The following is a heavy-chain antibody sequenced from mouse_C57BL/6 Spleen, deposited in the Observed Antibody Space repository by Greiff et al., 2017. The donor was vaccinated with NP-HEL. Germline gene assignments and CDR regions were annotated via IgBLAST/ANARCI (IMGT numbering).Heavy chain of an antibody. Sequence: VQLQQSGAELVKPGASVKMSCKASGYTFTTYPIEWMKQNHGKSLEWIGNFHPYNDDTKYNEKFKGKATLTVEKSSSTVYLELSRLTPDDSAVYDCARGSIYDGYPFDYWGQGTTLTVSS. D-gene: IGHD2-3*01. J-gene: IGHJ2*01. CDR2: FHPYNDDT. CDR3: ARGSIYDGYPFDY. V-gene: IGHV1-47*01. CDR1: GYTFTTYP.